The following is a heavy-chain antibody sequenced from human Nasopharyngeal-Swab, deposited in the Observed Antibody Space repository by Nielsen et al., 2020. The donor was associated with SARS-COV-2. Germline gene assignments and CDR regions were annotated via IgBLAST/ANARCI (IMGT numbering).Heavy chain of an antibody. Sequence: GGSLRLSCAASGFTFSSYWMSWVRQAPGKGLEWVANIKQDGSEKYYVDSVEGRFTISRDNAKNSLYLQMNSLRAEDTAVYYCARAGVGSGSYYWSWGQGTLVTVSS. CDR2: IKQDGSEK. V-gene: IGHV3-7*01. CDR3: ARAGVGSGSYYWS. CDR1: GFTFSSYW. D-gene: IGHD3-10*01. J-gene: IGHJ4*02.